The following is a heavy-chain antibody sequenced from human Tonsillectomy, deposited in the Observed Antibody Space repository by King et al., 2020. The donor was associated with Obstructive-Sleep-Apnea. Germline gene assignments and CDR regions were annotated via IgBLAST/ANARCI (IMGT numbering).Heavy chain of an antibody. D-gene: IGHD5-18*01. CDR3: AKEPVDTAMVRTFYYGLGV. J-gene: IGHJ6*02. Sequence: VQLVESGGGVVQPGRSLRLSCAASGFTFSNFGMHWVRQAPGKGLEWVAFVRYDGNNKYYADSVKGRLTISRDNSKNKLYLQMNSLRAEDTAVYYCAKEPVDTAMVRTFYYGLGVWGQGTTVTVSS. CDR1: GFTFSNFG. CDR2: VRYDGNNK. V-gene: IGHV3-30*02.